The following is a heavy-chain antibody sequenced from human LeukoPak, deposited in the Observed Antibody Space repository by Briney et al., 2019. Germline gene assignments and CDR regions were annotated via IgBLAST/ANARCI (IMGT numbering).Heavy chain of an antibody. CDR3: ANLWGYDILTGYYLFDY. CDR2: IRYDGSNK. Sequence: PGGSLRLSCAASGFTFSSYGMHWVRQAPGKGLEWVAFIRYDGSNKYYADSVKGRFTISRDNPKNTLYLQMNSLRAEDTAVYYCANLWGYDILTGYYLFDYWGQGTLVTVSS. CDR1: GFTFSSYG. V-gene: IGHV3-30*02. D-gene: IGHD3-9*01. J-gene: IGHJ4*02.